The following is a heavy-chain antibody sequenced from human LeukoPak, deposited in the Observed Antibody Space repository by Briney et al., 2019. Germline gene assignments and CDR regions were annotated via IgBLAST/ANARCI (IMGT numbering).Heavy chain of an antibody. CDR1: GYSISSGYY. CDR2: IYHSGST. J-gene: IGHJ4*02. CDR3: AGLMITFGGVIDLFDY. Sequence: ETLSLTCTVSGYSISSGYYWGWIRQPPGKGLEWIGSIYHSGSTYYNPSLKSRVTISVDTPKNQFSLKLSSVTAADTAVYYCAGLMITFGGVIDLFDYWGQGTLVTVSS. V-gene: IGHV4-38-2*02. D-gene: IGHD3-16*02.